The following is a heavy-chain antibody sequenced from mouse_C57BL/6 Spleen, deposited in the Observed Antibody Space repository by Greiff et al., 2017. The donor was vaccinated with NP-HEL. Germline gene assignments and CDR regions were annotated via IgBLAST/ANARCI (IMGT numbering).Heavy chain of an antibody. CDR1: GYSFTGYF. D-gene: IGHD2-4*01. V-gene: IGHV1-20*01. CDR3: AKEFYYDYDGGVDY. J-gene: IGHJ2*01. CDR2: INPYNGDT. Sequence: VQLKQSGPELVKPGDSVKISCKASGYSFTGYFMNWVMQSHGKSLEWIGRINPYNGDTFYNQKFKGKATLTVDKSSSTAHMELRSLTSEDSAVYYCAKEFYYDYDGGVDYWGQGTTLTVSS.